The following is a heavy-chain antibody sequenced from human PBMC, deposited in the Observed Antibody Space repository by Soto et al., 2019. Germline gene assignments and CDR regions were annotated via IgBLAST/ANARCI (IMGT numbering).Heavy chain of an antibody. CDR3: ARVAGGAAMVNNYYYYYGMDV. V-gene: IGHV4-30-2*01. J-gene: IGHJ6*02. Sequence: SETLSLTCAVSGGSISSGGYSWSWIRQPPGKGLEWIGYIYHSGSTYYNPSLKSRVTISVDRSKNQFSLKLSSVTAADTAVYYCARVAGGAAMVNNYYYYYGMDVWGQGTTVTVSS. D-gene: IGHD5-18*01. CDR2: IYHSGST. CDR1: GGSISSGGYS.